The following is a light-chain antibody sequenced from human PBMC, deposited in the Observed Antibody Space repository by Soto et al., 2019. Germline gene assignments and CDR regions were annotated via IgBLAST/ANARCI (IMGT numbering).Light chain of an antibody. J-gene: IGKJ4*01. CDR2: WAS. Sequence: DIVMTQSPDSLAVSLGERATINCKSSQSILYSSNNKNYLAWYQQKPGQPPKLLIYWASTRESGVPDRFSGSGSGTDFTLTISSLQAEDVAVYYCQQFFQTPSFGGGTKVEIK. CDR3: QQFFQTPS. CDR1: QSILYSSNNKNY. V-gene: IGKV4-1*01.